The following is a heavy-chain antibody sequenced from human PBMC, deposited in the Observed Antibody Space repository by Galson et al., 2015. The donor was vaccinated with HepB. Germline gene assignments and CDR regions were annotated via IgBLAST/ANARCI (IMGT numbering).Heavy chain of an antibody. CDR2: ISYDGSNK. D-gene: IGHD3-16*01. V-gene: IGHV3-30-3*01. CDR1: GFTFSSYA. Sequence: SLRLSCAASGFTFSSYAMHWVRQAPGKGLEWVAVISYDGSNKYYADSVKGRFTISRDNSKNTLYLQMNSLRAEDTAVYYCARDLRLRGFDPWGQGTLVTVSS. J-gene: IGHJ5*02. CDR3: ARDLRLRGFDP.